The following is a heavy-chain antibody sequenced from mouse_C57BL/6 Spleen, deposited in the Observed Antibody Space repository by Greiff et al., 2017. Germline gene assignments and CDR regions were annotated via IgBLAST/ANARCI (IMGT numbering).Heavy chain of an antibody. CDR2: ISRGSSTI. V-gene: IGHV5-17*01. Sequence: EVKLVESGGGLVKPGGSLKLSCAASGFTFSDYGMHWVRQAPEKGLEWVAYISRGSSTINYADTVKGRFTFSRDNASSTLCLQMSGVCAVNTALYYYAHSIAYWGQGTLVTVSA. J-gene: IGHJ3*01. CDR1: GFTFSDYG. CDR3: AHSIAY.